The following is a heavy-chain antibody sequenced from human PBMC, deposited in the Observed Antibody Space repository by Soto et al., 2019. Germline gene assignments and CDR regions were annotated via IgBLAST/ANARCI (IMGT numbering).Heavy chain of an antibody. CDR2: IYSGGST. D-gene: IGHD6-19*01. J-gene: IGHJ4*02. CDR1: GFTFSSYT. CDR3: ARVGRGSGSLFDY. Sequence: GGSLRLSCAASGFTFSSYTMSWVRQAPGKGLEWVSVIYSGGSTYYADSVKGRFTISRDNSKNTLYLQMNSLRAEDTAVYYCARVGRGSGSLFDYWGQGTLVTVSS. V-gene: IGHV3-53*01.